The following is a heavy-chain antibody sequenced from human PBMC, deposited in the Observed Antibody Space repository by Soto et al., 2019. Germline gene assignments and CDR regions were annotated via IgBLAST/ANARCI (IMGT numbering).Heavy chain of an antibody. D-gene: IGHD1-1*01. CDR1: GGSISSGDYY. Sequence: QVQLQESGPGLVKPSQTLSLTCTVSGGSISSGDYYWSWIRQPPGKGLEWIGYIYYSGSTYYNPSLESRVTISVDTSKNQFSLKLSSVTAADTAVYYCARVDAVRRGWFDPWGQGTLVTVSS. J-gene: IGHJ5*02. V-gene: IGHV4-30-4*01. CDR2: IYYSGST. CDR3: ARVDAVRRGWFDP.